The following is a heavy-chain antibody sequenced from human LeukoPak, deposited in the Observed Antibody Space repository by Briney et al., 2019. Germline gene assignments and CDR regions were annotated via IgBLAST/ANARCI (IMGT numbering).Heavy chain of an antibody. D-gene: IGHD1-26*01. J-gene: IGHJ4*02. CDR3: TTGGRVGAFQFDS. CDR1: GFTFHNAW. CDR2: IKSETDGGAT. V-gene: IGHV3-15*01. Sequence: GGSLRLSCSASGFTFHNAWMSWVRQAPGKGLEWVARIKSETDGGATHYAAPVQGRFTISRDDSEKTLFLQMNSLRTEDTAVYYCTTGGRVGAFQFDSWGQGTLVTVSS.